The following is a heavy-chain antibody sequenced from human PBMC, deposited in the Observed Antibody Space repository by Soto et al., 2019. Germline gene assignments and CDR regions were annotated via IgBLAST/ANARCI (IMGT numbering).Heavy chain of an antibody. D-gene: IGHD3-22*01. CDR2: IYHTGTT. Sequence: QPLTCTACGGTTKRGGYYGTGMRQQTGKGVERMGFIYHTGTTYYNPSLKSRVTISVDRSKNQFSLKLNSVTAADTAVYYCARGVNYYDSSGSSWFDPWGQGALVTVSS. J-gene: IGHJ5*02. V-gene: IGHV4-30-2*01. CDR1: GGTTKRGGYY. CDR3: ARGVNYYDSSGSSWFDP.